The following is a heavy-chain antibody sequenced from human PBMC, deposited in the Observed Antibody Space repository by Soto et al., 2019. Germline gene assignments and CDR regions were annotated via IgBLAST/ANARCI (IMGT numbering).Heavy chain of an antibody. V-gene: IGHV1-18*01. CDR1: GYTFTSYG. J-gene: IGHJ4*02. D-gene: IGHD6-13*01. CDR2: ISAYNGNT. CDR3: ARDTPAAGIEGKGQDFDY. Sequence: QVPLVQSGAEVKKPGASVKVSCKASGYTFTSYGISWVRQAPGQGLEWMGWISAYNGNTNYAQKLQGRVTMTTDTSTSTAYMELRSLRSDDTAVYYCARDTPAAGIEGKGQDFDYWGQGTLVTVSS.